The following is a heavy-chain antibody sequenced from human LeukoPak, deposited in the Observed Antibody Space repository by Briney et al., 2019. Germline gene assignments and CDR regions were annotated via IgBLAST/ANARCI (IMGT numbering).Heavy chain of an antibody. D-gene: IGHD6-25*01. Sequence: SETLSLTCSVSGGSIRSSNSFWGWIRQPPGERLEWIATIYYNGNTYYNPSLQSRVTISVDTSTNQFSLKLNSVIAADTDVYYCARATAAPSSYFFDHWGQGTLVTVSS. CDR1: GGSIRSSNSF. CDR3: ARATAAPSSYFFDH. V-gene: IGHV4-39*07. CDR2: IYYNGNT. J-gene: IGHJ4*02.